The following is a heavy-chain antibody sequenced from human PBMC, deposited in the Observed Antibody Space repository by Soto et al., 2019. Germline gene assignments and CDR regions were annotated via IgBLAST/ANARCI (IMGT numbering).Heavy chain of an antibody. V-gene: IGHV1-8*01. CDR1: GYTFTSYD. Sequence: QVQLVQSGAEVKKPGASVKVSCKASGYTFTSYDINWVRQATGQGLEWMGWMNPNSGNTGYAQKCQGRVTMTMNTSRRTAYMLLSSLRSEDTAVYYRLSGWGSSYYYYGMDVWGQGTTVTVSS. CDR3: LSGWGSSYYYYGMDV. D-gene: IGHD6-6*01. CDR2: MNPNSGNT. J-gene: IGHJ6*02.